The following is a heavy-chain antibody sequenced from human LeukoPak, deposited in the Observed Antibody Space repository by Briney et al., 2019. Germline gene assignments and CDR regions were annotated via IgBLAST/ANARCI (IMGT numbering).Heavy chain of an antibody. CDR3: ARRSGWLAYFDY. CDR2: IIPIFGTA. D-gene: IGHD6-19*01. Sequence: SVKVSCKASGGTFSSYAISWVRQAPGQGLEWMVGIIPIFGTANYAQKFQGRVTITTDESTSTAYMELSSLRSDDTAVYYCARRSGWLAYFDYWGQGTLVTVSS. V-gene: IGHV1-69*05. CDR1: GGTFSSYA. J-gene: IGHJ4*02.